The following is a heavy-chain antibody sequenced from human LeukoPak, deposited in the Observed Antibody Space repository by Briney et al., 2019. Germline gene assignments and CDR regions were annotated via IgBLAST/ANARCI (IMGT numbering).Heavy chain of an antibody. CDR3: AKAGMTRFDY. V-gene: IGHV3-23*01. CDR1: GFTFSRFA. D-gene: IGHD1-20*01. Sequence: GGSLRLSCAASGFTFSRFAMSWVRQAPGKGLEWVSGFSGSGGSTYYADSVKGRFTISRDNSKNTLCLQMNSLRVEDTAVYYCAKAGMTRFDYWGQGIMVTVSS. J-gene: IGHJ4*02. CDR2: FSGSGGST.